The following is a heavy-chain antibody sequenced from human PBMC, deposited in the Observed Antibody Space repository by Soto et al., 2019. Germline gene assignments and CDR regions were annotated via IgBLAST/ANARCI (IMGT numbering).Heavy chain of an antibody. CDR1: GGSISSYY. V-gene: IGHV4-59*08. CDR2: IYYSGST. D-gene: IGHD6-13*01. CDR3: ARVDSSSWNWVLDY. Sequence: SETLSLTCTVSGGSISSYYWSWIRQPPGKGLEWIGYIYYSGSTNYNPSLKSRVIISVDTSKNQFSLKLTSVTAADTAVYYCARVDSSSWNWVLDYWGRGTLVTVSS. J-gene: IGHJ4*02.